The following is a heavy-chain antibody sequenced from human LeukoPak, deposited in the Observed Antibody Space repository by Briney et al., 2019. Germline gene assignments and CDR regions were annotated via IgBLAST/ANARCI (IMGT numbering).Heavy chain of an antibody. J-gene: IGHJ3*02. CDR1: GYSFPNYW. D-gene: IGHD3-16*01. Sequence: GESLKISCKGSGYSFPNYWIGWVRQMPGKGLEWMGIIYPGDSATTYKPSFQGQVTISADKSFSSAYLQWSSLKASDTAMYYCARSRAEKVPVWGSYRHHDAFDIWGQGTRVTVSS. CDR2: IYPGDSAT. V-gene: IGHV5-51*01. CDR3: ARSRAEKVPVWGSYRHHDAFDI.